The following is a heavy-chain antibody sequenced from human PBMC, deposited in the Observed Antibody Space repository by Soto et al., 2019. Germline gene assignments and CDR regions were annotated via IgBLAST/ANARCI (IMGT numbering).Heavy chain of an antibody. D-gene: IGHD3-22*01. Sequence: ASVKVSCKASGYTFTSYYMHWVRQAPGQGLEWMGIINPSGGSTTYAQKFQGRVTMTRDTSTYTVYMELSSLRSEDTAVYYCARGGYYFDSSRYQGIDAFDIWGQGTMVTVSS. V-gene: IGHV1-46*01. CDR1: GYTFTSYY. CDR2: INPSGGST. J-gene: IGHJ3*02. CDR3: ARGGYYFDSSRYQGIDAFDI.